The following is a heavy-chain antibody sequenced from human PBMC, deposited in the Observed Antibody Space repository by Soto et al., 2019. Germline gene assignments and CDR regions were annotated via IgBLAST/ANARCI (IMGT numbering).Heavy chain of an antibody. CDR2: IKSKTDGGTT. CDR3: TTQAEIIAARHKTDAFDI. V-gene: IGHV3-15*01. Sequence: GGSLRLSCAASGFTFSNAWMSWVRQAPGKGLEWVGRIKSKTDGGTTDYAAPVKGRFTISRDDSKNTLYLQMNSLKTEDTAVYYCTTQAEIIAARHKTDAFDIWGQGTMVTVSS. J-gene: IGHJ3*02. D-gene: IGHD6-6*01. CDR1: GFTFSNAW.